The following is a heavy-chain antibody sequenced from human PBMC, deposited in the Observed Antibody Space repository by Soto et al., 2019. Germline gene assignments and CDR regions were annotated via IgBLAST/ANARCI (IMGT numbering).Heavy chain of an antibody. V-gene: IGHV3-23*01. Sequence: EVQLLESGGGLVQPGGSLRLSCAASGLTFSSYAMSWVRQVPGNGLEWVSAMSGSGGSTYYADTVKGRFTISRDNSKNTLYLQVNSLSADDTTVYYCAKSGSSNYYYYMDVWGKGTTVTVSS. D-gene: IGHD6-6*01. CDR2: MSGSGGST. CDR3: AKSGSSNYYYYMDV. J-gene: IGHJ6*03. CDR1: GLTFSSYA.